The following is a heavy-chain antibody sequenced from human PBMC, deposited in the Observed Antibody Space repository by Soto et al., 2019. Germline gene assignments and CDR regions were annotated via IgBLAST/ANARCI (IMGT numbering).Heavy chain of an antibody. CDR1: GFTFSSYW. D-gene: IGHD3-10*01. V-gene: IGHV3-74*01. CDR3: ARDKVPFYGPGSFAY. CDR2: ITSDGSDT. J-gene: IGHJ4*02. Sequence: PGGSLRLSCAASGFTFSSYWMHWVRQAPGKGLVWVSRITSDGSDTTYADSVKGRFTISRDNAKNTLLLQLNSLRAEDTAVYYCARDKVPFYGPGSFAYWGQGTLVTVSS.